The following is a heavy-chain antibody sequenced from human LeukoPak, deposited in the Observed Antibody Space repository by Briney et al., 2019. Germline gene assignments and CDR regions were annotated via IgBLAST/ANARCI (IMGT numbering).Heavy chain of an antibody. CDR2: INKTGESI. D-gene: IGHD4/OR15-4a*01. CDR3: AREALARAHFVY. Sequence: GGSLRLSCAASGFSFSIYGMEWVRQAPGKGLEWVSYINKTGESIYYADSVKGRFTISRDNAKNSLYLQMSSLRAEDTAVYYCAREALARAHFVYWGEGTLVTVCS. CDR1: GFSFSIYG. J-gene: IGHJ4*02. V-gene: IGHV3-48*03.